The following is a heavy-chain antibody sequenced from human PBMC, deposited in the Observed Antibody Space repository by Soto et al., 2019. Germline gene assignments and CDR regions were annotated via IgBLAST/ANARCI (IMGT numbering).Heavy chain of an antibody. V-gene: IGHV3-15*01. J-gene: IGHJ6*03. D-gene: IGHD2-15*01. Sequence: EVQLVESGGGLVKPGGSLRLSCAASGFTFSNAWMYWVRQGPGKGLEWVGRIKSEVDGGTTDHAAAVKGRFTISRDDSKNTLYLQMNSLKIEDTAVYHCTTGPHCSGGGCSGYYMDVWGKGTTVTVSS. CDR2: IKSEVDGGTT. CDR1: GFTFSNAW. CDR3: TTGPHCSGGGCSGYYMDV.